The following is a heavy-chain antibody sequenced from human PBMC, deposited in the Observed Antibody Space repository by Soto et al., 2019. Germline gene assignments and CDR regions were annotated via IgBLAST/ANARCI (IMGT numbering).Heavy chain of an antibody. J-gene: IGHJ4*02. CDR3: ARVEGYSYGYVDY. Sequence: QVQLVQSGAEVKKPGSSVKVSCKAPGGTFSSYTISWVRQAPGQGLEWMGRIIPILGIANYAQKFQGRVTITADKSTSTAYMELSSLRSEDTAVYYCARVEGYSYGYVDYWGQGTLVTVSS. V-gene: IGHV1-69*02. D-gene: IGHD5-18*01. CDR1: GGTFSSYT. CDR2: IIPILGIA.